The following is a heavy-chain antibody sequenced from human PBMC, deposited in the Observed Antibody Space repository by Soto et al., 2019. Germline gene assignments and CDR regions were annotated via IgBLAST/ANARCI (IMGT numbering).Heavy chain of an antibody. Sequence: ASVKVSCKASGYTFTNYDINWVRQATGQGLEWMGWMNPNSGNTGSAQKFQSRVTLTRNTSISTVYMELSSLRSEDTAFYYCAGGGSIVVSTRRLMDVWGKGTTVTVSS. D-gene: IGHD3-22*01. CDR1: GYTFTNYD. CDR3: AGGGSIVVSTRRLMDV. V-gene: IGHV1-8*01. J-gene: IGHJ6*03. CDR2: MNPNSGNT.